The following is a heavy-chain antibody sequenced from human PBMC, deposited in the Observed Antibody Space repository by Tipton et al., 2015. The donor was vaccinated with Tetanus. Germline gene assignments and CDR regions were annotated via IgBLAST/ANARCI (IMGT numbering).Heavy chain of an antibody. CDR3: ARGERLGYCSSINCYLDY. Sequence: QLVQSGAEMKKPGSSVKVSCKASGGTFTNYALSWVRQAPGQGLEWVGGITPIFGTTNSAPKFQGRVTITADESTNTAYMELSSLRSEDTAVYYCARGERLGYCSSINCYLDYWGQGTLVTVSS. J-gene: IGHJ4*02. V-gene: IGHV1-69*01. CDR1: GGTFTNYA. D-gene: IGHD2-2*01. CDR2: ITPIFGTT.